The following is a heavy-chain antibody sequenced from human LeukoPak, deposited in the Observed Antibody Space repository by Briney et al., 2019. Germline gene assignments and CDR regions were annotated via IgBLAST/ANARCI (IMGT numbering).Heavy chain of an antibody. CDR3: AKDWELWSEVRNCPDAFDI. CDR2: ISGSGGST. J-gene: IGHJ3*02. D-gene: IGHD2-21*01. CDR1: GFTFSSYA. Sequence: AGGSLRLSCAASGFTFSSYAMSWVRQAPGKGLEWVSAISGSGGSTYYADSVKGRFTISRDNSKNTLYLQMNSLRAEDTAVYYCAKDWELWSEVRNCPDAFDIWGQGTMVTVSS. V-gene: IGHV3-23*01.